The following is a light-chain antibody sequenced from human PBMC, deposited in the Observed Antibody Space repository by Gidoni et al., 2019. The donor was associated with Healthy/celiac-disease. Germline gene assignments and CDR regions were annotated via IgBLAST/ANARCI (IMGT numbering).Light chain of an antibody. Sequence: QSALTQPASVCGSPRQSSTISCTVTSSDVGSYNLVSWYQQHPGKAPNLMIYEGSKRPSGVSIRFSVSKSGNTAFLTISVLQAEDDADYHFCSYAGSSTVVCGGGTKLTVL. CDR3: CSYAGSSTVV. CDR2: EGS. J-gene: IGLJ2*01. CDR1: SSDVGSYNL. V-gene: IGLV2-23*01.